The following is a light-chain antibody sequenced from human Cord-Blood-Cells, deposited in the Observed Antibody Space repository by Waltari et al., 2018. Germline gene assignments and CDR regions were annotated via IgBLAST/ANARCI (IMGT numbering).Light chain of an antibody. J-gene: IGLJ3*02. Sequence: QSALTQPASVSGSPGQSITISCTGTSSDVGGYNYVPWYQQHPGKAPQLRIYDVSNRPSGVSNRFSGSKSGNTASLTISGLQAEDEADYYCSSYTSSSTWVFGGGTKLTVL. CDR3: SSYTSSSTWV. CDR2: DVS. CDR1: SSDVGGYNY. V-gene: IGLV2-14*01.